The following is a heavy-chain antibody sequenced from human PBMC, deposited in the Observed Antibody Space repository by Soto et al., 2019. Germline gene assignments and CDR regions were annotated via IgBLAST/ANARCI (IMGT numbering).Heavy chain of an antibody. D-gene: IGHD4-17*01. Sequence: SVKVSCKASGGTFSSYAISWVRQAPGQGLEWMGGIIPIFGTANYAQKFQGRVTITADTSTSTAYMELRSLRSDDTAVYYCARNPPYSTVPDPYYYYGMDVWGQGTTVTVSS. J-gene: IGHJ6*02. CDR3: ARNPPYSTVPDPYYYYGMDV. CDR2: IIPIFGTA. CDR1: GGTFSSYA. V-gene: IGHV1-69*06.